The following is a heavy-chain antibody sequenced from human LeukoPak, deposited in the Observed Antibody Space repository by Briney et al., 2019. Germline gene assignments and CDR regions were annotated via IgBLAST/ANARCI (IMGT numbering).Heavy chain of an antibody. D-gene: IGHD2-8*01. Sequence: SETLSLTCAVSGGSISSSTNWWSWVRQPPGKGLEWIGEIYHSGGTNYNPSLKSRITISVDKSQNQFSLRVNSLTAADTAVYYCATNGYYCMDVWGKGTTVTVSS. J-gene: IGHJ6*03. CDR2: IYHSGGT. CDR1: GGSISSSTNW. CDR3: ATNGYYCMDV. V-gene: IGHV4-4*02.